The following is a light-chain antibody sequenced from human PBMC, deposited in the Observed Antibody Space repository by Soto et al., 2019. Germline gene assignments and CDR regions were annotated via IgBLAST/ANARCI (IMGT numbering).Light chain of an antibody. V-gene: IGLV2-8*01. CDR1: SSDVGGYNY. J-gene: IGLJ3*02. CDR2: EVF. CDR3: SSYSGSDNFVV. Sequence: QSVLTQPASVSGSPGQSITISCTGTSSDVGGYNYVSWYQKHPGKAPKLLIYEVFQRPSGVPDRFSGSKSGDTASLTVSGLQAEDEADYFCSSYSGSDNFVVFGGGTKVTVL.